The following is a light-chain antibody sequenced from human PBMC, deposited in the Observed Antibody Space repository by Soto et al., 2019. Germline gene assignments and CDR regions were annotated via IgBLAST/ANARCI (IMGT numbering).Light chain of an antibody. CDR3: QQYNNWPSLFT. CDR2: GAS. Sequence: EIVMTQSPATLSVSPGERATLSCRASQSVSSNLAWYQQKPGQAHRLLIYGASTRATGIPARFSGSGSGTEFTLTISSLQSEDFAVYYCQQYNNWPSLFTFGPGTKVDIK. V-gene: IGKV3-15*01. J-gene: IGKJ3*01. CDR1: QSVSSN.